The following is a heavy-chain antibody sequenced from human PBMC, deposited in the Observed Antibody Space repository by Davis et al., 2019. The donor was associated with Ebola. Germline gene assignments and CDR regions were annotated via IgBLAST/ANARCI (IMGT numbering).Heavy chain of an antibody. CDR2: MNPNSGNT. Sequence: ASVKVSCKASGYTFTSYDINWVRQATGQGLEWMGWMNPNSGNTGYAQKFQGRVTMTRNTSISTAYMELSSLRSEDTAVYYCARGLGTYCGGDCYPFEDYWGQGTLVTVSS. D-gene: IGHD2-21*01. CDR1: GYTFTSYD. CDR3: ARGLGTYCGGDCYPFEDY. V-gene: IGHV1-8*01. J-gene: IGHJ4*02.